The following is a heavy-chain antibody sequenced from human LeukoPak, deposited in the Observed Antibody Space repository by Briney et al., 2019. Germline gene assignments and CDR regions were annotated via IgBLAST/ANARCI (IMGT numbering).Heavy chain of an antibody. J-gene: IGHJ3*02. CDR3: AKSVGAIKVDAFDI. CDR1: GFTFSSYG. V-gene: IGHV3-30*18. D-gene: IGHD1-26*01. Sequence: GGSLRLSCAASGFTFSSYGMHWVRQAPGKGLEWVAVISYDGSNKYYADSVKDRFTISRDNSKNTLYLQMNSLRAEDTAVYYCAKSVGAIKVDAFDIWGQGTMVTVSS. CDR2: ISYDGSNK.